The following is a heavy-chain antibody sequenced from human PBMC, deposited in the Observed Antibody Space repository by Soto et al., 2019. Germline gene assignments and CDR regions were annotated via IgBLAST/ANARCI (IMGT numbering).Heavy chain of an antibody. CDR3: GRGEVDRYNWNYGIDY. CDR2: IYYSGNT. Sequence: SETLSITCAVSGGSSSSYYWSWSRQPPGKGLEWIGYIYYSGNTNYNPSLKSRVTISVDTSKNQFSLKLSSVTAADTAVYYCGRGEVDRYNWNYGIDYWGQGTLVTVSS. V-gene: IGHV4-59*01. CDR1: GGSSSSYY. D-gene: IGHD1-7*01. J-gene: IGHJ4*02.